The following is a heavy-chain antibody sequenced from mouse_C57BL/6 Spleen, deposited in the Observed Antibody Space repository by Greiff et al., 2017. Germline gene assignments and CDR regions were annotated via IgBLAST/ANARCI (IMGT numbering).Heavy chain of an antibody. Sequence: QVQLQQPGAELVRPGSSVKLSCKASGYTFTSYWMDWVKQRPGQGLEWIGNIYPSDSETHYNQKFKDKATLTVDKSSSTAYMQLISLTSEDSAVYYCARRFTTVVAKYFDVWGTGTTVTVSS. CDR1: GYTFTSYW. V-gene: IGHV1-61*01. CDR3: ARRFTTVVAKYFDV. CDR2: IYPSDSET. J-gene: IGHJ1*03. D-gene: IGHD1-1*01.